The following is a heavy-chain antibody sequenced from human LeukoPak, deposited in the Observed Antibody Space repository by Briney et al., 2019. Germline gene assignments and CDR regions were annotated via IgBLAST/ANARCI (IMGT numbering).Heavy chain of an antibody. Sequence: ASVKVSCKASGYTFTTYAINWVRQATGQGLEWMGWMSPNSRNRGYAQKFQGRITMTSDTSISTAYMELSSLTSDDTAVYYCARGHMVRGVSDDWGQGTLVTVSS. CDR2: MSPNSRNR. CDR1: GYTFTTYA. CDR3: ARGHMVRGVSDD. D-gene: IGHD3-10*01. V-gene: IGHV1-8*02. J-gene: IGHJ4*02.